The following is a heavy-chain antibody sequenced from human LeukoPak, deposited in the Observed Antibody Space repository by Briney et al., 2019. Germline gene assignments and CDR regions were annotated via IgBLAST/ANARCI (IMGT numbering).Heavy chain of an antibody. J-gene: IGHJ4*02. CDR3: ARRNTADASIDF. D-gene: IGHD4-17*01. CDR1: GGSIIGHW. Sequence: SETLSLTCSVSGGSIIGHWWSWIRQPPGKGLEWIGDVFYSGSNNYNPSLKSRLTISLDTSKNQFSLNLRSVTATDTAMYYCARRNTADASIDFSGQGTLVTASS. V-gene: IGHV4-59*08. CDR2: VFYSGSN.